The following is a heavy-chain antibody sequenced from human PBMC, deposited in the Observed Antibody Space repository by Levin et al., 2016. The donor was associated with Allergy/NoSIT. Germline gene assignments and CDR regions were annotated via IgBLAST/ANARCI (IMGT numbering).Heavy chain of an antibody. D-gene: IGHD2-15*01. Sequence: ASVKVSCKASGGTFSSYTISWVRQAPGQGLEWMGWINPNSGGTNYAQKFQGRVTMTRDTSISTAYMELSRLRSEDTAVYYCAGVVAATGYYYYGMDVWGQGTTVTVSS. V-gene: IGHV1-2*02. CDR3: AGVVAATGYYYYGMDV. J-gene: IGHJ6*02. CDR2: INPNSGGT. CDR1: GGTFSSYT.